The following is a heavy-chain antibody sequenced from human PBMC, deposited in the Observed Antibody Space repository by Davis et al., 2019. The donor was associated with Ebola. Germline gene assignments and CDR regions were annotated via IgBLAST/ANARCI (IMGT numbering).Heavy chain of an antibody. J-gene: IGHJ4*02. CDR2: IYHSGST. CDR1: GVSISSSNW. CDR3: ARGVYGAFFDS. V-gene: IGHV4-4*02. Sequence: PSETLSLTCAVSGVSISSSNWWSWVRQPPGKGLEWIGEIYHSGSTNYKPSLKSRLTISVDKSKNQFSLKLSSVTAADTAVYYCARGVYGAFFDSWGQGALVTVSS. D-gene: IGHD4-17*01.